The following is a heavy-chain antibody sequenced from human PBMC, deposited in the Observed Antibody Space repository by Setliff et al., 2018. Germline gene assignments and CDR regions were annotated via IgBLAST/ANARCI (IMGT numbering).Heavy chain of an antibody. CDR2: INPSGGLT. CDR3: ATSRPTRGYFDS. V-gene: IGHV1-46*01. CDR1: GYTLTNYY. J-gene: IGHJ4*02. Sequence: ASVKVSCKASGYTLTNYYMHWVRQAPGQGLEWMGIINPSGGLTRYAQKFQGRVTMTRDTSTSTVYMEVSSLRSEDTAVYYCATSRPTRGYFDSWGQGTLVTVSS.